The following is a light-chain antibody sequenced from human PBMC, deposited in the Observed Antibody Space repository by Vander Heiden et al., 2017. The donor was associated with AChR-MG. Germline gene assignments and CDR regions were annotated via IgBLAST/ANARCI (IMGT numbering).Light chain of an antibody. CDR1: LSSSNY. CDR3: QQYDRLPYT. CDR2: DAS. Sequence: DIQITHSPSSLSASVGDRVTLTCPASLSSSNYLKGYQQRPGKDPKLLIYDASKLETGVPSRFSGSGCGTDFTFTISSLQPEDIATYYCQQYDRLPYTFGQGTKLEIK. V-gene: IGKV1-33*01. J-gene: IGKJ2*01.